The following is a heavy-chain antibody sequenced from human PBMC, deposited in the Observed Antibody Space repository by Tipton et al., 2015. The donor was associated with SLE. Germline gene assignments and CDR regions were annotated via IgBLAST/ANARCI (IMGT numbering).Heavy chain of an antibody. CDR2: ISSSGSTI. J-gene: IGHJ3*02. CDR3: AKFPLTGFGAFDI. CDR1: GFTFSDYY. V-gene: IGHV3-11*04. Sequence: SLRLSCAASGFTFSDYYMSWIRQAPGKGLEWVSYISSSGSTIYYADSVKGRFTISRDNSKNTLYLQMNSLRAEDTAVYYCAKFPLTGFGAFDIWGQGTMVTVSS. D-gene: IGHD3-9*01.